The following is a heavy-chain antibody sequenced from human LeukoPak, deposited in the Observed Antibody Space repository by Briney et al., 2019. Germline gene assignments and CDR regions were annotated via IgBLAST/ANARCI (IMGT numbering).Heavy chain of an antibody. CDR1: GFTFSSYA. Sequence: PGGSLRLSCAASGFTFSSYAMSWVRQAPGKGLEWVSAISGSGGSTYYADFVKGRFTISRDNSKNTLYLQMSSLRAEDTAVYYRAKTSVDSSSWYEDAFDIWGQGTMVTVSS. V-gene: IGHV3-23*01. J-gene: IGHJ3*02. D-gene: IGHD6-13*01. CDR2: ISGSGGST. CDR3: AKTSVDSSSWYEDAFDI.